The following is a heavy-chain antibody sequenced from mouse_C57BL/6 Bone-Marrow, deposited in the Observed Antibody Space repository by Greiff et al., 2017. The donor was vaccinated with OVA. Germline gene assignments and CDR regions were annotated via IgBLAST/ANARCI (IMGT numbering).Heavy chain of an antibody. CDR3: TRGYSNYYAMDY. J-gene: IGHJ4*01. D-gene: IGHD2-5*01. Sequence: VQLQESGAELVRPGASVTLSCKASGYTFTDYEMHWVKQPPVHGLEWIGAIDPETGGTSYNKKFKGKATLTADQSSSTACMELRSLTSEVSAVYYGTRGYSNYYAMDYWGQGTSVTVSS. CDR2: IDPETGGT. CDR1: GYTFTDYE. V-gene: IGHV1-15*01.